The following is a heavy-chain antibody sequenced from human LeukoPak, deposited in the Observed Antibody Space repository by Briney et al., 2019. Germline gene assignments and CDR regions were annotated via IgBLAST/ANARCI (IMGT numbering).Heavy chain of an antibody. V-gene: IGHV3-7*01. CDR2: IKQDGSEK. CDR1: GFTFCNHG. J-gene: IGHJ4*02. Sequence: GGTLRLSCAASGFTFCNHGMNLVRQAPGEGLEWVAPIKQDGSEKYYVDSVKGRFTISRDNAKNSLYLQMNSLRAEDTAVYYCARDRNTDFWSGYYTNYCDYWGQGTLVTVSS. CDR3: ARDRNTDFWSGYYTNYCDY. D-gene: IGHD3-3*01.